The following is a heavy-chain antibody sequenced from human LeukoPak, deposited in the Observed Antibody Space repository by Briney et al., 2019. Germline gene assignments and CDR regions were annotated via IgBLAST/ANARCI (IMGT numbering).Heavy chain of an antibody. Sequence: AGGSLRLSCAASGFTFSSYSMNWVRQAPGKGLEWVSSISSSSSYIYYADSVKGRFTISRDNAKNSLYLQMNSLRAEDTAVYYCARALGCSSTSCYTGYFDYWGQGTLVTVSS. CDR3: ARALGCSSTSCYTGYFDY. J-gene: IGHJ4*02. V-gene: IGHV3-21*01. D-gene: IGHD2-2*02. CDR1: GFTFSSYS. CDR2: ISSSSSYI.